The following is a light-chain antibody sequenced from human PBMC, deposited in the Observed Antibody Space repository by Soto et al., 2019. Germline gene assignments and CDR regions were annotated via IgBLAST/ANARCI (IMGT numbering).Light chain of an antibody. Sequence: QSVLTQPPSVSGAPGQRVTISCTGGSSKIGAGYDVHWYQQLPGTAPKLLIYGNSNRPSGVPDRFSGSKSGTSASLAITGLQAEDEADYYCQSYDSSLSGSNVFGTGTKVTVL. V-gene: IGLV1-40*01. CDR1: SSKIGAGYD. CDR2: GNS. J-gene: IGLJ1*01. CDR3: QSYDSSLSGSNV.